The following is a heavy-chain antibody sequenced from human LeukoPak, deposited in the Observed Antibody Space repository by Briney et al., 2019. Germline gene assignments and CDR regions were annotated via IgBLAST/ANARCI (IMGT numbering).Heavy chain of an antibody. CDR1: AGSFSGYY. D-gene: IGHD6-13*01. CDR2: NNHSGST. CDR3: AREGSMGSSSFDAFDI. Sequence: SETLSLTCAVYAGSFSGYYWSWIRQPPGKGLEWIRENNHSGSTNYNPSLKSRVTISVDTSKNQFSLKLSSVTAADTAVYYCAREGSMGSSSFDAFDIWGQGAMVTVSS. J-gene: IGHJ3*02. V-gene: IGHV4-34*01.